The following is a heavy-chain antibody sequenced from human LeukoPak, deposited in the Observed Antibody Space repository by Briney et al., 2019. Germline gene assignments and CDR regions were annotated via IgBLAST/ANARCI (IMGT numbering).Heavy chain of an antibody. J-gene: IGHJ5*02. V-gene: IGHV3-30*03. CDR3: ARYRSRGYDYSVWGGGFDP. D-gene: IGHD5-12*01. CDR2: ISYDGSNK. Sequence: GGSLRLSCAASGFTFSDYYMSWIRQAPGKGLEWVAVISYDGSNKYYADSVKGRFTISRDNSKNTLYLQMNSLRAEDTAVYYCARYRSRGYDYSVWGGGFDPWGQGTLVTVSS. CDR1: GFTFSDYY.